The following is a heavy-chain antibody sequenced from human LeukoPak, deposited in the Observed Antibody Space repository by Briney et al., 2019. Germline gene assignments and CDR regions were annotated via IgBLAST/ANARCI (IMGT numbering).Heavy chain of an antibody. J-gene: IGHJ3*02. CDR2: IYSGST. D-gene: IGHD6-13*01. CDR1: GGSISSSSYY. CDR3: ARENAYSSSWQNAFDI. V-gene: IGHV4-39*07. Sequence: SETLSLTCTVSGGSISSSSYYWGWIRQPPGKGLEWIGSIYSGSTYYNPSLKSRVTISVDTSKNQFSLKLSSVTAADTAVYYCARENAYSSSWQNAFDIWGQGTMVTVSS.